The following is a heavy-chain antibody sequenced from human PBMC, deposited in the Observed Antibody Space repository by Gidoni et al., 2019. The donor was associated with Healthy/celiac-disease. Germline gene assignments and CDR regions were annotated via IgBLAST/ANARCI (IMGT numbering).Heavy chain of an antibody. Sequence: QVQLVQSGAEVKKHGASVKVSCKASGYTFTGSSMHWVRQAPGQGLEWMGWINPNSGGTNYAQKFQGRVTMTRDTSISTAYMELSRLRSDDTAVYYCARDLTGYYDFWSGTYGMDVWGQGTTVTVSS. V-gene: IGHV1-2*02. D-gene: IGHD3-3*01. CDR3: ARDLTGYYDFWSGTYGMDV. CDR2: INPNSGGT. J-gene: IGHJ6*02. CDR1: GYTFTGSS.